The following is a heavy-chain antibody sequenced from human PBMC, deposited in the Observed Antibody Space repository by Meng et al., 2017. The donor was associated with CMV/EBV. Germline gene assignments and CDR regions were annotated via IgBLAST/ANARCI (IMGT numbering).Heavy chain of an antibody. Sequence: QFQVVQTGGVWKEPASSWKVCCKASGVTFSSYSISWVRQAPGQGLEWMGGIIPIFGTANYARKFQGRVTITADESTSTAYMELSSLRSEDTAVYYCEQGYTGPWGQGTLVTVSS. J-gene: IGHJ5*02. CDR1: GVTFSSYS. CDR2: IIPIFGTA. CDR3: EQGYTGP. D-gene: IGHD1-26*01. V-gene: IGHV1-69*12.